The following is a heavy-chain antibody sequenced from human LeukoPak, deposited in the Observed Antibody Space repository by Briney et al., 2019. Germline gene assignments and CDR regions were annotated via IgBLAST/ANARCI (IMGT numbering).Heavy chain of an antibody. CDR2: IWYDGSNK. CDR3: ARVNEQLVSLRKDYYYYGMDV. V-gene: IGHV3-33*01. D-gene: IGHD6-13*01. J-gene: IGHJ6*02. CDR1: GFTFSSYG. Sequence: GGSLRLSCAASGFTFSSYGMHWVRQAPGKGLEWAAVIWYDGSNKYYADSVKGRFTISRDNSKNTPYLQMNSLRAEDTAVYYCARVNEQLVSLRKDYYYYGMDVWGQGTTVTVSS.